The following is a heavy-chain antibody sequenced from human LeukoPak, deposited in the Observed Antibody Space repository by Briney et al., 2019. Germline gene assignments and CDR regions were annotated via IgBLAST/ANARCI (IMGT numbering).Heavy chain of an antibody. CDR1: GYTFTSFG. V-gene: IGHV1-18*01. CDR2: ISAYNGNT. D-gene: IGHD1-26*01. Sequence: ASVKVSCKASGYTFTSFGISWVRQAPGQWLEWMGWISAYNGNTNYAQKLQGRVTMTTDTSTSTAYMELRSLRSDDTAVYYCARDLSPELPVDYWGQGTLVTVSS. J-gene: IGHJ4*02. CDR3: ARDLSPELPVDY.